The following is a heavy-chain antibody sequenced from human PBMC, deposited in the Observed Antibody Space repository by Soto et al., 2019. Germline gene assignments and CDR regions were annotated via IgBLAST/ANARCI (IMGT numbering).Heavy chain of an antibody. CDR3: TRALLKSLDY. J-gene: IGHJ4*02. V-gene: IGHV4-4*02. CDR1: GASISTTYW. CDR2: IHYSGTT. Sequence: QVQLQESGPGLVKPSGTLSLTCAVSGASISTTYWWSWVRQPPGKGLEWLGEIHYSGTTNYNPSLKSRVTISLDKSTNQFSLNLNSVTAADTAMYYCTRALLKSLDYWGQGTLVTVSS.